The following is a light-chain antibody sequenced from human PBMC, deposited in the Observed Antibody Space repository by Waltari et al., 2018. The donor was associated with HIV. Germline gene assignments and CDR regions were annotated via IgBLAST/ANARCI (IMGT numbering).Light chain of an antibody. Sequence: EVVMTQSPVTLTVSPGETATLSCGASQNVSMDVAWHQQKPGQAPRLLVHGALTRARGVPVRFRGSGSGTHFTLTITNVQSDDSGLYHCQQYNVWPPWTFGRGTKVE. CDR2: GAL. CDR3: QQYNVWPPWT. CDR1: QNVSMD. J-gene: IGKJ1*01. V-gene: IGKV3-15*01.